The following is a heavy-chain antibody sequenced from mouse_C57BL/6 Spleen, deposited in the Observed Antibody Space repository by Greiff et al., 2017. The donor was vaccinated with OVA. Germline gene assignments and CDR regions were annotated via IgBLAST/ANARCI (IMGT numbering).Heavy chain of an antibody. V-gene: IGHV1-76*01. D-gene: IGHD2-5*01. Sequence: QVQLQQSGAELVRPGASVKLSCKASGYTFTDYYINWVKQRPGQGLEWIARIYPGSGNTYYNEKFKGKATLTAEKSSSTAYMQLSSLTSEDSAVYFCARTDYSNRFDYWGQGTTLTVSS. CDR1: GYTFTDYY. CDR2: IYPGSGNT. CDR3: ARTDYSNRFDY. J-gene: IGHJ2*01.